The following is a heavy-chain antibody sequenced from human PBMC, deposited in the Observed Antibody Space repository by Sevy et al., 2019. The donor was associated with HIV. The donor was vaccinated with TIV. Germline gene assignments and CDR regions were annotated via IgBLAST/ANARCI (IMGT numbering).Heavy chain of an antibody. J-gene: IGHJ4*02. CDR3: AKLGSPRFGQWLVLGY. Sequence: GGSLRLSCAASGFSFSNFGMSWVRQAPGKGLEWVLAISGSGGSTFYADSVKGRFIISRDNSKNTLYLQMNSLRAEDTAVYYCAKLGSPRFGQWLVLGYWGQGTLVTVSS. CDR2: ISGSGGST. V-gene: IGHV3-23*01. CDR1: GFSFSNFG. D-gene: IGHD6-19*01.